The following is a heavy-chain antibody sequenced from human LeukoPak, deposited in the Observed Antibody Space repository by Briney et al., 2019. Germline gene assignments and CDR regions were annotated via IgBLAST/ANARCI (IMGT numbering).Heavy chain of an antibody. Sequence: ASVKVSCKTSGYTFTTYGLSWVRQAPGQGLEWMGWISTGNGDTIYTHQLQGRLTMTTDTSTGTAYMELRNLISDDTALYFCASVSQLERPGAFDIWGQGTIVTVSS. CDR3: ASVSQLERPGAFDI. CDR1: GYTFTTYG. CDR2: ISTGNGDT. V-gene: IGHV1-18*01. D-gene: IGHD1-1*01. J-gene: IGHJ3*02.